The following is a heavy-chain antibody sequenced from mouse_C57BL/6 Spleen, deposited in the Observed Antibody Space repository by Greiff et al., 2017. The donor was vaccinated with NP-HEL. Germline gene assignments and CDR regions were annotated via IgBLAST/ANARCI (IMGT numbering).Heavy chain of an antibody. D-gene: IGHD1-1*01. J-gene: IGHJ2*01. CDR3: TRYYGSSVYYFDY. V-gene: IGHV1-5*01. Sequence: VQLQQSGTVLARPGASVKMSCKTSGYTFTSYWMHWVKQRPGQGLEWIGAIYPGNSDTSYNQKFKGKAKLTAVTSASTAYMELSSLTNEDSAVYYCTRYYGSSVYYFDYWGQGTTLTVSS. CDR2: IYPGNSDT. CDR1: GYTFTSYW.